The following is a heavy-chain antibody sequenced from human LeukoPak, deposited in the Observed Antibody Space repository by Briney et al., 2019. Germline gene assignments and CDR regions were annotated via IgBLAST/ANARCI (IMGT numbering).Heavy chain of an antibody. CDR3: ARVPRGSGRPLYYYMDV. Sequence: PSETLSLTCTVSGGSISSYYWSWIRQPPGKGLEWIGYIYYSGSTNYNPSLKSRVTISVDTSKNQFSLKLSSVTAADTAVYYCARVPRGSGRPLYYYMDVGGKGTTVTVSS. D-gene: IGHD3-10*01. CDR2: IYYSGST. J-gene: IGHJ6*03. CDR1: GGSISSYY. V-gene: IGHV4-59*01.